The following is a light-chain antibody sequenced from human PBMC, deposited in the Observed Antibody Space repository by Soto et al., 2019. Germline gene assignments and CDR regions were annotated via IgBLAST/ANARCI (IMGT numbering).Light chain of an antibody. CDR3: QQYGSSPT. Sequence: EIVLTQSPGTLSLSPGERATLSCRASQSVRSSFLAWYQQKPGQAPRLLLYGASSRATGIPDRFSGSGSVTDFTLTISRLEPEDLAVYYCQQYGSSPTFGGGTKVEIK. CDR1: QSVRSSF. V-gene: IGKV3-20*01. CDR2: GAS. J-gene: IGKJ4*01.